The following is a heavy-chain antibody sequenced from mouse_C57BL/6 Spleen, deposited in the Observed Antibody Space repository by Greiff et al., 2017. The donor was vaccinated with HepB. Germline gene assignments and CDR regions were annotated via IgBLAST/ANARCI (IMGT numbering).Heavy chain of an antibody. J-gene: IGHJ4*01. V-gene: IGHV1-52*01. Sequence: QVQLKQPGAELVRPGSSVKLSCKASGYTFTSYWMHWVKQRPIQGLEWIGNIDPSDSETHYNQKFKDKATLTVDKSSSTAYMQLSSLTSEDSAVYYCARSALSPHYAMDYWGQGTSVTVSS. CDR2: IDPSDSET. CDR1: GYTFTSYW. CDR3: ARSALSPHYAMDY.